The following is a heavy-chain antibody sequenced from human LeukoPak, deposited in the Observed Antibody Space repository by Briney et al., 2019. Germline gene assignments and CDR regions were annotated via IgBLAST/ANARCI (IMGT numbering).Heavy chain of an antibody. D-gene: IGHD2-15*01. CDR1: GGSFSGYY. J-gene: IGHJ5*02. Sequence: SETLSLTCAVYGGSFSGYYWSWIRQPPGKGLEWIGEINHSGSTNYNPFLKSRVTISVDTSKNQFSLKLSSVTAADTAVYYCARGYCSGGSCYFGRRANWFDPWGQGTLVTVSS. V-gene: IGHV4-34*01. CDR3: ARGYCSGGSCYFGRRANWFDP. CDR2: INHSGST.